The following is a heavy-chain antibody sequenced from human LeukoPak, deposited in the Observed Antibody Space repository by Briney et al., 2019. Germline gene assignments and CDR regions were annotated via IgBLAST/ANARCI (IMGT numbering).Heavy chain of an antibody. CDR1: GFTFSSYS. J-gene: IGHJ6*03. CDR3: AKDTIGVVPAAPGDYYYYMDV. V-gene: IGHV3-21*04. D-gene: IGHD2-2*01. CDR2: ISSSSSYI. Sequence: RGSLRLSCAASGFTFSSYSMNWVRQAPGKGLEWVSSISSSSSYIYYADSVKGRFTFSRDNSKNTLYLQMNSLRAEDTAVYYCAKDTIGVVPAAPGDYYYYMDVWGKGTTVTISS.